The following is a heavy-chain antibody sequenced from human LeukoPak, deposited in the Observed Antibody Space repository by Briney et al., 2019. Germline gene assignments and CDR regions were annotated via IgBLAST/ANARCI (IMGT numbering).Heavy chain of an antibody. CDR2: ITSSGDGT. CDR3: AKGTDTTGRHNFDI. V-gene: IGHV3-23*01. Sequence: GGSLRLSCEASGFTFTSYAMHWVRQAPGKGLEWVSSITSSGDGTFYTDSLSGRFTISRDNAKKAVFLQMKSLRRGDSALYSCAKGTDTTGRHNFDIWGQGTLVTVPS. D-gene: IGHD2-8*02. CDR1: GFTFTSYA. J-gene: IGHJ4*02.